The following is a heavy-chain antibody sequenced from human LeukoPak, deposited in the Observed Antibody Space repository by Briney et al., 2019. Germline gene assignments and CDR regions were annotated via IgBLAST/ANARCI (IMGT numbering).Heavy chain of an antibody. CDR3: ARAPIVVELNAFDI. CDR1: GGSFSSSNW. D-gene: IGHD2-21*01. J-gene: IGHJ3*02. Sequence: SGTLSLTCAVSGGSFSSSNWWSWVRQPPGKGLEWIGEIYHSGSTNYNPSLKSRVTISVDKSRNQFSLKLSSVTAADTAVYYCARAPIVVELNAFDIWGQGTMVTVSS. V-gene: IGHV4-4*02. CDR2: IYHSGST.